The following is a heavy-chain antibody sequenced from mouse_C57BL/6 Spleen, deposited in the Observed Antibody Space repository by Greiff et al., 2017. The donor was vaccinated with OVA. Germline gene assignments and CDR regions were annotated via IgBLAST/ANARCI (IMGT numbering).Heavy chain of an antibody. Sequence: VQLQQSGPELVKPGASVKISCTASGYAFSSSWMNWVKQRPGKGLEWIGRIYPGDGDTNYNGKFKGKATLTADKSSSTAYMQRSSLTSEDSAVYFCARLLLSYFDYWGQGTTLTVSS. CDR1: GYAFSSSW. CDR2: IYPGDGDT. CDR3: ARLLLSYFDY. V-gene: IGHV1-82*01. J-gene: IGHJ2*01. D-gene: IGHD1-1*01.